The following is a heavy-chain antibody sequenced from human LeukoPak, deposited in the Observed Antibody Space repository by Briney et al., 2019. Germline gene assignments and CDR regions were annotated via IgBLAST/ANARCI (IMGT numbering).Heavy chain of an antibody. J-gene: IGHJ4*02. CDR1: GFTFSSYA. CDR2: ISGSGGST. CDR3: ARKSASGNYPLDY. D-gene: IGHD3-10*01. Sequence: NRGGSLRLSCAASGFTFSSYAMSWVRQAPGKGLERVSAISGSGGSTYYADSVKGRFTISRDNAKNTVFLQMSSLRAEDTALYYCARKSASGNYPLDYWGQGTLVTVSS. V-gene: IGHV3-23*01.